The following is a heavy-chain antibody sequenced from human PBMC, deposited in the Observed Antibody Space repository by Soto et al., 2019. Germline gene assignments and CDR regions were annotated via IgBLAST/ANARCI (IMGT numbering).Heavy chain of an antibody. CDR3: ASERAYYYGAGSYVWFDP. Sequence: QLQLQESGPGLVKPSETLSLTCTVSGGSISSSSYYWGWIRQPPGKGLEWIGSIYYSGSTYYNPSLKRRVTISVDTSKNQFSLKLSSVTAADTAVYYCASERAYYYGAGSYVWFDPWGQGTLVTVSS. CDR1: GGSISSSSYY. V-gene: IGHV4-39*01. CDR2: IYYSGST. J-gene: IGHJ5*02. D-gene: IGHD3-10*01.